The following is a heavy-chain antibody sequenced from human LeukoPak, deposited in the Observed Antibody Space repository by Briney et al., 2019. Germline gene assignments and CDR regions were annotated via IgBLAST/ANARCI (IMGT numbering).Heavy chain of an antibody. J-gene: IGHJ4*02. V-gene: IGHV1-24*01. CDR2: FDPEHGEP. CDR1: GYTLIELS. D-gene: IGHD1-26*01. CDR3: ATHLEATLFDY. Sequence: ASVKVSCKVSGYTLIELSMQWVRQAPGKGLEWMGNFDPEHGEPIYAQRFQGRVTMTEDTSTDTAYMELSSLRSEDTAVYYCATHLEATLFDYWGQGTLVTVSS.